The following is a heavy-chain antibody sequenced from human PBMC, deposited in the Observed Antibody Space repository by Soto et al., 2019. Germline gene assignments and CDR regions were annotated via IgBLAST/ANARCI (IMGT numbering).Heavy chain of an antibody. J-gene: IGHJ4*02. D-gene: IGHD5-12*01. Sequence: AVKVSCKASGYTFSSSPLHWVRQAPGQRPEWMGWINTANDDTKYSQKFQDRVTLTRDTSASTAYMEVSSLTPEDTAVYYCARDEGVASGNWGQGTLVTVSS. V-gene: IGHV1-3*04. CDR2: INTANDDT. CDR3: ARDEGVASGN. CDR1: GYTFSSSP.